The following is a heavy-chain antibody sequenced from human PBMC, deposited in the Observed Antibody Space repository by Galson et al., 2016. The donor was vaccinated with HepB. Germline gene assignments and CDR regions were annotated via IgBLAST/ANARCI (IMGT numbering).Heavy chain of an antibody. J-gene: IGHJ6*02. CDR3: ARGYINYYYYGMDV. Sequence: SVKVSCKASGYTFSSHAMHWVRQAPGQRLEWMGWINGANGHTKYSQNFQGRITITRDTSASTVHMAVRSLRSEDTAVYHCARGYINYYYYGMDVWGQGTTVTVSS. D-gene: IGHD5-12*01. CDR1: GYTFSSHA. V-gene: IGHV1-3*01. CDR2: INGANGHT.